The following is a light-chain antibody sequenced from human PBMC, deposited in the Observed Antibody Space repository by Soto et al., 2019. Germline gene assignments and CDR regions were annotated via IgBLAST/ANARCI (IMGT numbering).Light chain of an antibody. CDR2: GAS. CDR1: QSVSSSY. J-gene: IGKJ1*01. Sequence: EIVLTQSPGTLSLSPGERATLSCRASQSVSSSYLAWYQQKPGQAPRLLIYGASSRATGIPDRFSGSGSGTDFTLTISRLDPEDFAVYYCQQYHSSPWTFGQGTKVDIK. CDR3: QQYHSSPWT. V-gene: IGKV3-20*01.